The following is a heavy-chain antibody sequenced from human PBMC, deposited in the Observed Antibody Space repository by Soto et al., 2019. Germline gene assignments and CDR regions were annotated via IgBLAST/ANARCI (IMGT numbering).Heavy chain of an antibody. CDR2: ISKSCTSS. V-gene: IGHV3-11*05. CDR3: ARDNGGTFDY. J-gene: IGHJ4*02. D-gene: IGHD2-8*01. CDR1: GFTFSDYY. Sequence: QVLLVESGGALVKPGGSLRLSCAASGFTFSDYYMSWIRQPPGKGLEWVSYISKSCTSSNYGDSMKGRFTISRDNAKNSLYLQMNSLRAEDTAVYYCARDNGGTFDYWGQGTLVTVSS.